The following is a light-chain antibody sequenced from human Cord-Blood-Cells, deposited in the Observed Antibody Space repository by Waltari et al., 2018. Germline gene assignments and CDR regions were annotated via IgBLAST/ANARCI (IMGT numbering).Light chain of an antibody. V-gene: IGKV3-15*01. Sequence: EIVMQQSSATLSVSPGGRATLSCRASQSVSSNLARYQQKPGQAPRLLIYGASTRATGIPARFSGSGSGTEFTLTISSLQSEDFAVYYCQQYNNWPLTFGGGTKVEIK. CDR2: GAS. CDR3: QQYNNWPLT. J-gene: IGKJ4*01. CDR1: QSVSSN.